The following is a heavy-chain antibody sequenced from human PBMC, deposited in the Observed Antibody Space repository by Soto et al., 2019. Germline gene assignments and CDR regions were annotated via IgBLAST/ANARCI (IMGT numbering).Heavy chain of an antibody. CDR2: IIPIFGTA. CDR3: ASRADYYGSGSYDPFGYYYYYGMDV. D-gene: IGHD3-10*01. V-gene: IGHV1-69*13. Sequence: VASVKVSCKASGGTFSSYAISWVRQAPGQGLEWMGGIIPIFGTANYAQKFQGRVTITADESTSTAYMELSSLRSEDTAVYYCASRADYYGSGSYDPFGYYYYYGMDVWGQGTTVTAP. J-gene: IGHJ6*02. CDR1: GGTFSSYA.